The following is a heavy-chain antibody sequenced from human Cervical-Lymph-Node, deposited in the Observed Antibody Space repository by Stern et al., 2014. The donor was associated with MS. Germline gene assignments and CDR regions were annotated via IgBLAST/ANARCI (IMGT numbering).Heavy chain of an antibody. Sequence: DQLVESGGGVVQPGRSLRLSCAASGFTFGSYGMHWVRQAPGKGLEWVALMWHDGSDEYYADSVKGRFTISRDNSKNTVFLQMNSLRDEDTAVYYCARDGISSSGTFISWGQGTQVTVSS. V-gene: IGHV3-33*01. CDR2: MWHDGSDE. CDR1: GFTFGSYG. CDR3: ARDGISSSGTFIS. J-gene: IGHJ5*02. D-gene: IGHD3-22*01.